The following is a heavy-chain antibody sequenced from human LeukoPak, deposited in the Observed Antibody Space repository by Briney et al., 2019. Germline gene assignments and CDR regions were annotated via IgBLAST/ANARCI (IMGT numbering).Heavy chain of an antibody. V-gene: IGHV3-74*01. Sequence: PGGSLRLSCAASGFTFNRFWMHWVRQAPGKGLVWVSRIIRDGSSTNYADSVKGRFTISRDNAKNTLYLQMNSLRAEDTALYYCAREDVDITVATSGAFDIWGQGTMVTVSS. J-gene: IGHJ3*02. CDR1: GFTFNRFW. D-gene: IGHD6-19*01. CDR2: IIRDGSST. CDR3: AREDVDITVATSGAFDI.